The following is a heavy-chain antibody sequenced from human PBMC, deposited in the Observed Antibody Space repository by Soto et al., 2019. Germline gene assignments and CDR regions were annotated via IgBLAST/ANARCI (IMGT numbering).Heavy chain of an antibody. CDR2: IYPGDSDT. D-gene: IGHD2-15*01. CDR1: GYSFTSYW. J-gene: IGHJ5*02. Sequence: GESLKITCKGSGYSFTSYWIGWVRQMPGKGLEWMGIIYPGDSDTKYSPPFQGQVTISADKSISTAYLQWSSLKASDTAMYYCARAIAGYCSGGSCKGGWFDPWGQGTLVIVSS. V-gene: IGHV5-51*01. CDR3: ARAIAGYCSGGSCKGGWFDP.